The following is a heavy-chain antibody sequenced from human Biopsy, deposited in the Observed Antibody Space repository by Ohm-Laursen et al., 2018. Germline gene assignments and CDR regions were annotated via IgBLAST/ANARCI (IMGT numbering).Heavy chain of an antibody. CDR1: GGAINNYY. D-gene: IGHD3-22*01. Sequence: SETLSLTWNVSGGAINNYYWSWIRQPAGKGLEWIGRIYPGGSTNYNPSLKSRVTMSVDTSKKQLSLGLRSVTAADTAMYYCASVVLGPTNDAFDLWGQGTMVVVSS. J-gene: IGHJ3*01. V-gene: IGHV4-4*07. CDR3: ASVVLGPTNDAFDL. CDR2: IYPGGST.